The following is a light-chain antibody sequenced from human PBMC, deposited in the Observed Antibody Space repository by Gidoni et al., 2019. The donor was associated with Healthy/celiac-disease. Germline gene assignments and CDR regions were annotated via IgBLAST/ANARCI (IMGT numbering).Light chain of an antibody. CDR2: AAS. J-gene: IGKJ2*01. CDR3: QQSYSTPRYT. Sequence: DIQMTQSPSSLSASVGDRVTITCRASQSISSYLNWYQQKPGKAPKLLIYAASSLQSGVPSRFSGSGSGTECTLTISSLQPEDFATYYCQQSYSTPRYTFGQXTKLEIK. V-gene: IGKV1-39*01. CDR1: QSISSY.